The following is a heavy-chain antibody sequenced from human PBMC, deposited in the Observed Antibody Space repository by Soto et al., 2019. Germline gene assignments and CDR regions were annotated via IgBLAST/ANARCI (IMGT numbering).Heavy chain of an antibody. CDR1: GVIFRGYA. CDR3: AKDRYAWTYVTFDY. Sequence: EVQVLESGGGLVQPGGSLRLSCAVSGVIFRGYAMSWVRQAPGKGLEWVSAISKSGRGTGGDTYYADSVKGRFTISRDDSKNTVYLEMNNLRAEDTAVYYCAKDRYAWTYVTFDYWGQGMLVTVSS. D-gene: IGHD1-7*01. V-gene: IGHV3-23*01. CDR2: ISKSGRGTGGDT. J-gene: IGHJ4*02.